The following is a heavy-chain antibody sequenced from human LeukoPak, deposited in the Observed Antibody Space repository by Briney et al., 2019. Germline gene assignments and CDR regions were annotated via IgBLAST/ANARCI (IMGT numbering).Heavy chain of an antibody. CDR1: GFTFSSYG. V-gene: IGHV3-30*18. Sequence: GGSLRLSCAASGFTFSSYGMHWVRQAPGKGLEWVAVISYDGSNKYYADSVKGRFTISRDNSKNTLYLQMNSLRAEDTAVYYCAKEGSDGGLGDYWGQGTLVTVSS. J-gene: IGHJ4*02. CDR2: ISYDGSNK. D-gene: IGHD7-27*01. CDR3: AKEGSDGGLGDY.